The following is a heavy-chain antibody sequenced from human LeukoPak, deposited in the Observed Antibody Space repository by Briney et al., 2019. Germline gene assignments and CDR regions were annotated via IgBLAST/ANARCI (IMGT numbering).Heavy chain of an antibody. V-gene: IGHV3-23*01. D-gene: IGHD4-23*01. CDR3: AKEQNSKGYFDY. CDR2: ISGSGGST. Sequence: GGSLRLSCAASGFTFSSYAMSWVRQAPGKGLEWVSAISGSGGSTYYTDSMKGRFTISRDNSKSTLYLQMNSLRAEDTAVYYCAKEQNSKGYFDYCGQGTLVTVSS. CDR1: GFTFSSYA. J-gene: IGHJ4*02.